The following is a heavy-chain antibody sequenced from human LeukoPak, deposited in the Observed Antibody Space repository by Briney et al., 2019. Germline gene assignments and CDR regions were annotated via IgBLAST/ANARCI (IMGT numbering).Heavy chain of an antibody. Sequence: GGALRLSCAASGFTFSSYWMHWVRQAPGKGLVWVSRINSHGSSTSYADSVKGRFTISRDNAKNTLYLQMNSLRVEDTAVYYCARGPPDGSGSYYPGAYWGQGTLVTVSS. D-gene: IGHD3-10*01. CDR3: ARGPPDGSGSYYPGAY. J-gene: IGHJ4*02. V-gene: IGHV3-74*01. CDR2: INSHGSST. CDR1: GFTFSSYW.